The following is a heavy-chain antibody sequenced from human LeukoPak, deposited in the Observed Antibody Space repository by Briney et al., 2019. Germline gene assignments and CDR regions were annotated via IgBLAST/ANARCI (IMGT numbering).Heavy chain of an antibody. Sequence: SGTLSLTCTVSGGFISSGTWWGWVRQPPGKGLEWIGEIYRDGNTNYNPSLKSRVTISVDKSKNQFSLKLSSVTAADTAVYYCARNPGSDYPEWWGQGTLVTVSS. CDR3: ARNPGSDYPEW. CDR1: GGFISSGTW. J-gene: IGHJ4*02. CDR2: IYRDGNT. V-gene: IGHV4-4*02. D-gene: IGHD4-17*01.